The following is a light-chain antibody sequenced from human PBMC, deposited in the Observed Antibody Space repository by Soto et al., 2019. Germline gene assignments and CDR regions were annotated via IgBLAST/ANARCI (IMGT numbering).Light chain of an antibody. J-gene: IGLJ3*02. CDR3: CSYAGSSTFGV. Sequence: QSALPQPASVSGSRGQSITMSCTGTSSDAGSYNLVSWYQQHPGKAPKLMIYEGSKRPSGVSNRFSGSKSGNTASLTISGLQAEDEADYYCCSYAGSSTFGVFGGGTKLTVL. CDR1: SSDAGSYNL. CDR2: EGS. V-gene: IGLV2-23*03.